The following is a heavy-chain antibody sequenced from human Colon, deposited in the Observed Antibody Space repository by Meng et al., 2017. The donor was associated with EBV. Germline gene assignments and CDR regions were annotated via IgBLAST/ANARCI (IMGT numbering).Heavy chain of an antibody. Sequence: QGKLVQSGVELKKSGASVKVSCKASGYTFINYAINWVRQAPGQGLEWMGWINTHTGNPTYGQGFTGRFVLSSDTSVSTANLQISSLKAEDTAVYYCARGGPYPDSSGFHWYFDLWGRGTLVTVSS. CDR2: INTHTGNP. J-gene: IGHJ2*01. D-gene: IGHD3-22*01. CDR1: GYTFINYA. CDR3: ARGGPYPDSSGFHWYFDL. V-gene: IGHV7-4-1*02.